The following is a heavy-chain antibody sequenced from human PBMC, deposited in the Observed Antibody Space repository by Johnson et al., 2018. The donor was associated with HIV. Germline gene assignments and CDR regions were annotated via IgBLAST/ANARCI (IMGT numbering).Heavy chain of an antibody. D-gene: IGHD3-22*01. CDR3: AKALHYYDRPGDAFDI. Sequence: VQLVESGGGVVRPGGYLRLSCAASGFTFDDYGMSWVRQAPGKGLEWVSGINWNGGSTSYADSVKGRFTISRDNSKNTLYLQMNSLRAEDTAVYYCAKALHYYDRPGDAFDIWGQGTMVTVSS. CDR1: GFTFDDYG. CDR2: INWNGGST. V-gene: IGHV3-20*04. J-gene: IGHJ3*02.